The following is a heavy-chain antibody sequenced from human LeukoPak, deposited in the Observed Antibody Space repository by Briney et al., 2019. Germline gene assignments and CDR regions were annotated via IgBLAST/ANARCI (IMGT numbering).Heavy chain of an antibody. Sequence: SETLSLTCTVSGGSISSGGYHWSWIRQHPGKGLEWIGYIYYSGSTYYNPSLKSRVIISVDTSKNQFSLKLSSVTAADTAVYFCARDLGDGYNFRYWGQGTLVTVSS. V-gene: IGHV4-31*03. CDR1: GGSISSGGYH. D-gene: IGHD5-24*01. CDR2: IYYSGST. J-gene: IGHJ4*02. CDR3: ARDLGDGYNFRY.